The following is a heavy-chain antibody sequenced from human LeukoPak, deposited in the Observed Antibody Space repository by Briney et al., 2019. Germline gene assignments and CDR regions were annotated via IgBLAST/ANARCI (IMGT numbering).Heavy chain of an antibody. CDR1: GFTFDDFA. CDR3: AKAGIVDSVLDY. J-gene: IGHJ4*02. Sequence: GGSLRLSCAASGFTFDDFAMHWVRQTPGKGLEWVSGVTWNSGIIGYADSVKGRFTISRDNAKNSLYLQMNSLRPEDAALYYCAKAGIVDSVLDYWGQGTLVTVSS. V-gene: IGHV3-9*01. CDR2: VTWNSGII. D-gene: IGHD5-18*01.